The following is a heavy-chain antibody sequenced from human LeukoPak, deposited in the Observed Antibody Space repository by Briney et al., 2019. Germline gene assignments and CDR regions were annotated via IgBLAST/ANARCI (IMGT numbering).Heavy chain of an antibody. V-gene: IGHV4-4*07. CDR3: ARGKWLVVYYFDY. Sequence: SEILSFTCTVSGDSLSTYYWSWIRQPAGKGLEWIGRIHTSGTTKYNPSLKRRVTMSLDTSKNQFSLSLSSVTAADTAVYYCARGKWLVVYYFDYWGQGSLVTVSS. CDR1: GDSLSTYY. J-gene: IGHJ4*02. D-gene: IGHD6-19*01. CDR2: IHTSGTT.